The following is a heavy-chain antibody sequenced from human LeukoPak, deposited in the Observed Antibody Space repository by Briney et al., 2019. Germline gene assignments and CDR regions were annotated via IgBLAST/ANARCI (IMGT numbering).Heavy chain of an antibody. CDR3: ARHSYWGYSSGWYGGY. Sequence: GESLKISCKGSGYSFTSYWIGWVRQMPGKGLEWMGIIYAGDSDTRYSPSFQGQVTISADKSISTAYLQWSSLKASDTAMYYCARHSYWGYSSGWYGGYWGQGTLVTVSS. CDR2: IYAGDSDT. D-gene: IGHD6-19*01. J-gene: IGHJ4*02. CDR1: GYSFTSYW. V-gene: IGHV5-51*01.